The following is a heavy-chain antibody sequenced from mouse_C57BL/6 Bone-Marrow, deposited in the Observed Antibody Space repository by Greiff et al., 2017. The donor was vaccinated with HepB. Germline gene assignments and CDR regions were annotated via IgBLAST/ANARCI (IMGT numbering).Heavy chain of an antibody. CDR3: ARSPSKYGNSFAY. CDR2: IYPGSGNT. CDR1: GYSFTSYY. Sequence: QVQLQSGPELVKPGASVKISCKASGYSFTSYYIHWVKQRPGQGLEWIGWIYPGSGNTKYNEKFKGKATLTADTSSSTAYMQLSSLTSEDSAVYYCARSPSKYGNSFAYWGQGTLVTVSA. D-gene: IGHD2-10*02. J-gene: IGHJ3*01. V-gene: IGHV1-66*01.